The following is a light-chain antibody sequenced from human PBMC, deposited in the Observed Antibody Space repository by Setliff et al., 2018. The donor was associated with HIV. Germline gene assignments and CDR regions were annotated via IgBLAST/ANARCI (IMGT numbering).Light chain of an antibody. CDR3: CSYVSSSTFPVL. J-gene: IGLJ2*01. Sequence: QSVLTQPASVSGSPGQSITISCTGTGSDVGSYNLVSWYQQHPGKAPKLMIYEGSKRPSGVSNRFSASKSGNTASLTISGLQSEDEGDYYCCSYVSSSTFPVLFGGGTKVTVL. CDR2: EGS. V-gene: IGLV2-23*03. CDR1: GSDVGSYNL.